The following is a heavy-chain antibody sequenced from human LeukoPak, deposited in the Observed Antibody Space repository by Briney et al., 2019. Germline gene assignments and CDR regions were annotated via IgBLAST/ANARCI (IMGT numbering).Heavy chain of an antibody. Sequence: ASVKVSCKASGYTFTSYDINWVRQATGQGLEWMGWMNPNSGNTGYAQKFQGRVTMTRNTSISTAYMELSSLRSEDTAVYYCARAPPYSSSRHYYYYGMDVWGQGTTVTVSS. D-gene: IGHD6-13*01. J-gene: IGHJ6*02. CDR3: ARAPPYSSSRHYYYYGMDV. CDR2: MNPNSGNT. CDR1: GYTFTSYD. V-gene: IGHV1-8*01.